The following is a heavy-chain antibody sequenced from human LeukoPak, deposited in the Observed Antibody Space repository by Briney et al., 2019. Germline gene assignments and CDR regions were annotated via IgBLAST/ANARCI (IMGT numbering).Heavy chain of an antibody. V-gene: IGHV1-69*04. D-gene: IGHD3-10*01. CDR1: GGTFSSYA. J-gene: IGHJ3*02. CDR2: IIPILGIA. CDR3: ARDLTMVRGVIGAFDI. Sequence: ASVKVSCKASGGTFSSYAISWVRQAPGQGLEWMGRIIPILGIANYAQKFQGRVTITADKSTSTAYMELSSLRFEDTAVYYCARDLTMVRGVIGAFDIWGQGTMVTVSS.